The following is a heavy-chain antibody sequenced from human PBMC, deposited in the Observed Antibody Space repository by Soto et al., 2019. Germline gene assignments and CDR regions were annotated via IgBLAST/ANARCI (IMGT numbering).Heavy chain of an antibody. V-gene: IGHV3-23*01. CDR1: GFTFSSYA. CDR2: ITYSGVST. Sequence: GGSLRLSCAASGFTFSSYAMSWVRQDPGRGLEWVSTITYSGVSTYYTDSVQGRFTISRDNSKNTLFLQMNSLRADDTAVYYSAKLYKNAWPIDYWGQGTLVTVSS. D-gene: IGHD1-1*01. CDR3: AKLYKNAWPIDY. J-gene: IGHJ4*02.